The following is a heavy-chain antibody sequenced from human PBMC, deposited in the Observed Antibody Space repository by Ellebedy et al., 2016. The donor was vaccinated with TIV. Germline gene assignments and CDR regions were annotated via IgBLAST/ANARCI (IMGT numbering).Heavy chain of an antibody. V-gene: IGHV5-51*01. CDR3: ARPPTADAFDI. D-gene: IGHD5-18*01. J-gene: IGHJ3*02. CDR1: GYSFTSYW. CDR2: IYPGDSDT. Sequence: GGSLRLSXKGSGYSFTSYWIGWVRQMPGKGLEWMGIIYPGDSDTRYSPSFQGQVTISADKSISTAYLQWSRLKASDTAMYYCARPPTADAFDIWGQGTMVTVSS.